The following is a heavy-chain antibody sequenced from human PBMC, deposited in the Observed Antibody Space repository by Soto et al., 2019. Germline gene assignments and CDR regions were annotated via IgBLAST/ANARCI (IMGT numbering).Heavy chain of an antibody. CDR1: GFTFSSYA. Sequence: QVQLVESGGGVVQPGRSLRLSCAASGFTFSSYAMHWVRQAPGKGLGWVAVISYDGSNKYYADSVKGRFTISRDNSKNTLYLQMNSLRAEDTAVYYCMLQHYYGMDVWGQGTTVTVSS. V-gene: IGHV3-30-3*01. D-gene: IGHD1-1*01. J-gene: IGHJ6*02. CDR2: ISYDGSNK. CDR3: MLQHYYGMDV.